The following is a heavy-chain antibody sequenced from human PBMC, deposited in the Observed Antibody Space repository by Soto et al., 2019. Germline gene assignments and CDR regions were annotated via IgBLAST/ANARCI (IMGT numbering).Heavy chain of an antibody. CDR1: GINFMNAW. CDR3: TTDPGDYEDF. J-gene: IGHJ4*02. Sequence: EVQLVESGGGLVKPGGCLRLSCAVSGINFMNAWMSWVRQAPGKGLEWVGRIKNKADGGTAVYAAFVRGRFTISRDDSRNTLYLQMNSLDIEDTAVYYCTTDPGDYEDFWGQGTLVTVSS. V-gene: IGHV3-15*01. CDR2: IKNKADGGTA. D-gene: IGHD4-17*01.